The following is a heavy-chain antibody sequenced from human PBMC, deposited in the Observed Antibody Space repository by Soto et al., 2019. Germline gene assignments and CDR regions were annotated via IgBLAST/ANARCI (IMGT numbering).Heavy chain of an antibody. V-gene: IGHV3-74*01. D-gene: IGHD1-1*01. J-gene: IGHJ4*02. CDR1: GFTFSSHW. CDR2: INSDGSST. Sequence: EVQVVEFGGGLVQPGGSLRLSCAGSGFTFSSHWMYWARQAPGKGLVWVSRINSDGSSTNYADSVKGRFTISRDNAKNTVHLQMNSLRAEDTAVYYCVGGTGYWGQGTLVTVSS. CDR3: VGGTGY.